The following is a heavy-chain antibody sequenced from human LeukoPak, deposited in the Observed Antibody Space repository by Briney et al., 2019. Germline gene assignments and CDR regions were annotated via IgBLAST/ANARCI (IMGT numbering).Heavy chain of an antibody. J-gene: IGHJ4*02. D-gene: IGHD6-19*01. CDR2: IYYSGST. Sequence: SETLSLTCTVSGGSISSGGYYWSWIRQHPGKGLEWIGYIYYSGSTYYNPSLKSRVTISVDTSKNQFSLKLSSVTAADTAVYYCEASSIAVAGDYWGQGTLVTVSS. CDR1: GGSISSGGYY. CDR3: EASSIAVAGDY. V-gene: IGHV4-31*03.